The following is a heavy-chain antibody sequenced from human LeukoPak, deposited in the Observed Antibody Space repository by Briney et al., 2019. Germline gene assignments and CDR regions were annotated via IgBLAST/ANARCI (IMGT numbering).Heavy chain of an antibody. Sequence: ASVKVSCKVSGYTLTELSMHWVRQAPGKGLEWMGGFDPEDGETIYAQKFQGRVTMTTDTSTSTAYMELRSLRSDDTAVYYCARDPPRIAARPFDYWGQGTLVTVSS. V-gene: IGHV1-24*01. CDR2: FDPEDGET. CDR3: ARDPPRIAARPFDY. J-gene: IGHJ4*02. CDR1: GYTLTELS. D-gene: IGHD6-6*01.